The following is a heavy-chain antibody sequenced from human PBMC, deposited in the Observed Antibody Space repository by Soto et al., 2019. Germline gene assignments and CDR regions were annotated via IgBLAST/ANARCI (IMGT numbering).Heavy chain of an antibody. V-gene: IGHV1-46*03. J-gene: IGHJ4*02. CDR3: ARTYTAHDPHAY. CDR1: GYSFTNYY. D-gene: IGHD5-12*01. Sequence: ASVKVSCKASGYSFTNYYIHWVRQAPGQGLEWMGIINPSGGSTSYAQKFQDRVTMTRDTSTSTVYMELSSLTSEDTAVYYCARTYTAHDPHAYWGQRTLVTVSS. CDR2: INPSGGST.